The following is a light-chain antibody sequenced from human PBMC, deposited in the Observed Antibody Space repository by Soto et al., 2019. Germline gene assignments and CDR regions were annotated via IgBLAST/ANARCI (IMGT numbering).Light chain of an antibody. Sequence: DIVMTQSPATLSVSPGERATLSCRASLTVSTNLAWYQQKPGQAPRLLIYYASTRATGIPARFSGSGSVKEVTLTISSVQSEDSAVYYCQQYNNWPPGATFGPGTKVEIK. CDR2: YAS. CDR3: QQYNNWPPGAT. CDR1: LTVSTN. J-gene: IGKJ3*01. V-gene: IGKV3-15*01.